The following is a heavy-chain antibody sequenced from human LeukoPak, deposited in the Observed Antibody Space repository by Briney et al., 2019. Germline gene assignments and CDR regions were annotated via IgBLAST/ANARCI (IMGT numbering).Heavy chain of an antibody. V-gene: IGHV3-30*04. CDR1: GFTFSSYA. J-gene: IGHJ5*02. Sequence: PGGSLRLSCAASGFTFSSYAMHWVRQAPGKGLEWVAVIPYDGSNKYYADSVKGRFTISRDNSKNTLYLQMNSLRAEDTAVYYCARARIVVAGNNWFDPWGQGTLVTVSS. CDR2: IPYDGSNK. D-gene: IGHD6-19*01. CDR3: ARARIVVAGNNWFDP.